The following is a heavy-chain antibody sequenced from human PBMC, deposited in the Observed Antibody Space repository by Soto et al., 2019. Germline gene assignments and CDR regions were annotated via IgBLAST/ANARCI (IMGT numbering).Heavy chain of an antibody. V-gene: IGHV4-61*08. Sequence: PSETLSLTCTVSGGSITSGGYYWSWIRQPPGKGPEWIGYIYYSGSTNYNPSLKSRVTISVDTSKNQFSLKLSSVTAADTAVYYCARDRGNYDILTGYRYGMDVWGQGTTVTVSS. CDR1: GGSITSGGYY. CDR3: ARDRGNYDILTGYRYGMDV. D-gene: IGHD3-9*01. CDR2: IYYSGST. J-gene: IGHJ6*02.